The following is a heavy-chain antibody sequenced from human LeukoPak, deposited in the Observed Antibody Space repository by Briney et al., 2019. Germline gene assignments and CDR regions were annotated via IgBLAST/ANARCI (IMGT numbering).Heavy chain of an antibody. J-gene: IGHJ4*02. Sequence: SETLSLTCTVSGGSISSYYWSWIRQPPGKGLEWIGYIYYSGSTNYNPSLKSRVTISVDTSKNQFSLKLSSVTAADTAVYYCARHSTRGADFDYWGQGTLVTVSS. CDR1: GGSISSYY. V-gene: IGHV4-59*08. CDR2: IYYSGST. CDR3: ARHSTRGADFDY. D-gene: IGHD2-2*01.